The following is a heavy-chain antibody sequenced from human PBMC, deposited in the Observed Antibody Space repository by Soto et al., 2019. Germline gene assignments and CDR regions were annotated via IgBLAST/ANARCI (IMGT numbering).Heavy chain of an antibody. J-gene: IGHJ4*02. CDR3: ARKGVAFDY. V-gene: IGHV3-48*02. Sequence: WWSLRLSCSASVFTFSSYSMNWVRQAPGKGLEWISYISTTSSSIYYADSVKGRFTISRDNAKNSLFLQMNSLRDEDTAVYYCARKGVAFDYWGQGALVTVSS. CDR1: VFTFSSYS. D-gene: IGHD3-3*01. CDR2: ISTTSSSI.